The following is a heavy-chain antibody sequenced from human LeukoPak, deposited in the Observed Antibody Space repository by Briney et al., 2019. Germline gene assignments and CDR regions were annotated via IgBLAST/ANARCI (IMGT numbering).Heavy chain of an antibody. V-gene: IGHV4-39*07. J-gene: IGHJ3*01. Sequence: SETLSLTCTVSGGSISSSSYYWGWIRQPPGKGLEWIGEIYHSGSTNYNPSLKSRVTISVDKSKNQFSLKLTSVTAADTAVYYCARGEAFDVWGQGTMFVVSS. CDR3: ARGEAFDV. CDR1: GGSISSSSYY. CDR2: IYHSGST.